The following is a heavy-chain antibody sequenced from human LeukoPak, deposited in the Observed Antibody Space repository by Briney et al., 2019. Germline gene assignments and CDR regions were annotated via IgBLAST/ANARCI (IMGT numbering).Heavy chain of an antibody. CDR3: ARVFYASGSYFDY. CDR1: GFTFSNYG. V-gene: IGHV3-48*02. J-gene: IGHJ4*02. D-gene: IGHD3-10*01. CDR2: ISSTTTTI. Sequence: GGSLRLSCAASGFTFSNYGINWVRQAPGKGLEWVSYISSTTTTIHYADSVKGRFTISRDNAKNSVYLQMNSLRDEDTAVYYCARVFYASGSYFDYWGQGTLVSVSS.